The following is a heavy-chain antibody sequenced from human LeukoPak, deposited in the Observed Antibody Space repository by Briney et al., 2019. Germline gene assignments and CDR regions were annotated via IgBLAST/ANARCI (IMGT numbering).Heavy chain of an antibody. CDR1: GFTFSTYS. V-gene: IGHV3-48*04. D-gene: IGHD3-22*01. Sequence: GGSLRLSCAASGFTFSTYSMNWVRQAPGKGLEWVSYISGRSESKSYADSVKGRFTISRDNAKNTLNLQMNSLRAEDTAVYYCARDLGQYYDTSDNWFDPWGQGTLVTVSS. CDR2: ISGRSESK. J-gene: IGHJ5*02. CDR3: ARDLGQYYDTSDNWFDP.